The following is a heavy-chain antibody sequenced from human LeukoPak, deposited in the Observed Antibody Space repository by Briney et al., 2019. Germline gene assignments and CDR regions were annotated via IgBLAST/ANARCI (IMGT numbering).Heavy chain of an antibody. CDR2: INGLGTAT. CDR3: ARVISQWELLGGLDY. D-gene: IGHD1-26*01. Sequence: GGSLRLSCAGSGWMHWVRQAPGKGLVWVSGINGLGTATYYADSVKGRFTISRDNAKNSLYLQMNSLRAEDTAVYYCARVISQWELLGGLDYWGQGTLVTVSS. V-gene: IGHV3-74*01. CDR1: GW. J-gene: IGHJ4*02.